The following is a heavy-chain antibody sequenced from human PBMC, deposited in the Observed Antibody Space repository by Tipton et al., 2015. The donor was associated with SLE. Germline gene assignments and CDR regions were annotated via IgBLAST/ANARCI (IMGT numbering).Heavy chain of an antibody. Sequence: GSLRLSCAASGFTFSSYSMNWVRQAPGKGLEWVSSISSSSSYIYYADSVKGRFTISRDNAKNSLYLQMNSLRAEGTAVYYCARGVQLERRYYYGMDVWGQGTTVTVSS. CDR1: GFTFSSYS. CDR3: ARGVQLERRYYYGMDV. D-gene: IGHD1-1*01. V-gene: IGHV3-21*03. CDR2: ISSSSSYI. J-gene: IGHJ6*02.